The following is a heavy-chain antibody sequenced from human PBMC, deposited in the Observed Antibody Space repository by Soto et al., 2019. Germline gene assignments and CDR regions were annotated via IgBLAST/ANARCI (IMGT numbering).Heavy chain of an antibody. J-gene: IGHJ4*02. D-gene: IGHD4-4*01. CDR3: ARETDDFTNGAHAL. CDR2: IIPHSGET. Sequence: QVQLVQSGAEVKRPGASVKVSCKASGYSFTGYYMHWVRQAPGQGLEWMGWIIPHSGETNYAQKFQARLTLTRDTSISTAYMQLSGLTSDDTAVYYCARETDDFTNGAHALWGQGTLVTVSS. V-gene: IGHV1-2*02. CDR1: GYSFTGYY.